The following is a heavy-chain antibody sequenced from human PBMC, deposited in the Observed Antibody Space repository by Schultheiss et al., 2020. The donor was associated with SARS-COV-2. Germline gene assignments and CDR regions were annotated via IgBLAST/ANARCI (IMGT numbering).Heavy chain of an antibody. Sequence: GSLRLSCAASGFTFSSYAMSWVRQPPGKGLEWIGEINHSGSTNYNPSLKSRVTISVDTSKNQFSLKLSSVTAADTAVYYCARGEFGIAAALDYWGQGTLVTVSS. CDR3: ARGEFGIAAALDY. V-gene: IGHV4-34*01. CDR1: GFTFSSYA. J-gene: IGHJ4*02. CDR2: INHSGST. D-gene: IGHD6-13*01.